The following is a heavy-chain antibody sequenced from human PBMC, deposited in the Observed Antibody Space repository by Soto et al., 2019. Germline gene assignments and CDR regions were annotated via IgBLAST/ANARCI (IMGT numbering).Heavy chain of an antibody. CDR2: ISYDGSIE. CDR3: GRGWVWFGAHPIDN. CDR1: GFTFRNHG. V-gene: IGHV3-30*03. D-gene: IGHD3-10*01. Sequence: GGSLRLPCAASGFTFRNHGMHWVRQAPGKGLDWVAVISYDGSIEYYSESVKGRFTMSRDNSENTVYLQMNSLRTEDTAVYFCGRGWVWFGAHPIDNWGQGTLVTVSS. J-gene: IGHJ4*02.